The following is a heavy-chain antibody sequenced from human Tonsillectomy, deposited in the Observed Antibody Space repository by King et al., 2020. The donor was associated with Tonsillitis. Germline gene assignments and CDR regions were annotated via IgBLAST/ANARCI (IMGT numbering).Heavy chain of an antibody. CDR1: GFTFNSYA. V-gene: IGHV3-23*04. CDR2: INGRDDRT. J-gene: IGHJ4*02. CDR3: AKESPYSGNYRFYYFDY. Sequence: VQLVQSGGGLVQPGGSLRLSCAGSGFTFNSYAMSWVRQAPGKALEWVSAINGRDDRTFYADSVQGRLTISRDDSKKTVFVQMNGLRAEDTAVYYCAKESPYSGNYRFYYFDYWGQGTLVTVSS. D-gene: IGHD1-26*01.